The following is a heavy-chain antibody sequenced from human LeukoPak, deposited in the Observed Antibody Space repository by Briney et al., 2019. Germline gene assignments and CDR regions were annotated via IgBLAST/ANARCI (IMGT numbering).Heavy chain of an antibody. CDR1: GGSISSYY. V-gene: IGHV4-59*12. Sequence: SETLSLTCTVSGGSISSYYWSWIRQPPGKGLEWIGYIYYSGSTYYNPSLKSRVTISVDTSKNQFSLKLSSVTAADTAVYYCARLRFGDSWGQGTLVTVSS. CDR3: ARLRFGDS. J-gene: IGHJ5*02. D-gene: IGHD3-10*01. CDR2: IYYSGST.